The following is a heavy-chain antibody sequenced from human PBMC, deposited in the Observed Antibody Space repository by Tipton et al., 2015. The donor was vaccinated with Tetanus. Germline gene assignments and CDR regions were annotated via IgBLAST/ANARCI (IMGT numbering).Heavy chain of an antibody. J-gene: IGHJ4*01. D-gene: IGHD2-21*02. CDR1: GDAISTNSYF. CDR3: ATVGQVTASVKY. V-gene: IGHV4-39*01. Sequence: TLSLTCIVSGDAISTNSYFWGWIRQPPGKGLEWVGTITYSGSTYYNPSLQSRVTVSADTSKNQFSLRLTSVTAADSAFYYCATVGQVTASVKYWGQGTLVTVSS. CDR2: ITYSGST.